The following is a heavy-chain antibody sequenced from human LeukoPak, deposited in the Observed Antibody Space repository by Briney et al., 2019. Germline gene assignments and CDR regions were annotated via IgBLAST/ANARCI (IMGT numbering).Heavy chain of an antibody. Sequence: SETLSLTFTVSGGSISSSSYYWGWIRQSPGKGLEWIGSIYYSGSTYYNPTLKSRVTISVDTSKNQFSLKLSSVTAADTAVYYCARHESQSYYDILTGVGFDPWGQGTLVTVSS. CDR1: GGSISSSSYY. J-gene: IGHJ5*02. CDR3: ARHESQSYYDILTGVGFDP. V-gene: IGHV4-39*01. CDR2: IYYSGST. D-gene: IGHD3-9*01.